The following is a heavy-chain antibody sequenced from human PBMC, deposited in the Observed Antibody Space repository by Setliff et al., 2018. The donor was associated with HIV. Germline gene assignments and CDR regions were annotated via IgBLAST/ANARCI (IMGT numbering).Heavy chain of an antibody. CDR3: ARHKVISKLWGLIEDFFYYGLDA. CDR2: ISDSGTT. V-gene: IGHV4-59*11. CDR1: GVSISAHH. J-gene: IGHJ6*02. Sequence: NPSETLSLTCSVYGVSISAHHWSWIRQSLGKGLEWIGSISDSGTTNYNPSLKSRVTMSSDTSKNQFSLRVTSVTAADTALYYCARHKVISKLWGLIEDFFYYGLDAWGQGTTVTVSS. D-gene: IGHD3-16*02.